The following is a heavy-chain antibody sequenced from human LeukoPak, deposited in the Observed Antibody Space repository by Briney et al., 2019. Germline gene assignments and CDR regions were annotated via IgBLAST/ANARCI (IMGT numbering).Heavy chain of an antibody. Sequence: SETLSLTCSVSGGSISRYYWSWIRQPPRKGLEWIGYIYYSGSTNYNPSLKSRVTISVDTSKNQFSLKLISVTAADPAVYYCARIDIAAEACDYWGQGTLVTVSS. V-gene: IGHV4-59*01. CDR1: GGSISRYY. CDR3: ARIDIAAEACDY. D-gene: IGHD6-13*01. CDR2: IYYSGST. J-gene: IGHJ4*02.